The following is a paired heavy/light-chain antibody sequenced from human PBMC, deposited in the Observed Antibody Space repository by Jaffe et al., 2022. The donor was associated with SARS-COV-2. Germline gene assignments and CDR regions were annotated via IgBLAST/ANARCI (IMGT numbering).Heavy chain of an antibody. J-gene: IGHJ4*02. V-gene: IGHV3-21*01. CDR1: GFTFSSYT. CDR3: ARLKRGSNYGEDDDF. CDR2: ISRDIRYT. D-gene: IGHD4-17*01. Sequence: EVLLVESGGGLVKPGGSLRLSCSASGFTFSSYTMSWVRQAPGKGLEWVSSISRDIRYTYYADSLKGRFTISRDNAKNSLYLQMNSLRAEDTAVYYCARLKRGSNYGEDDDFWGQGTLVTVSS.
Light chain of an antibody. J-gene: IGKJ4*01. CDR3: QQYDNLT. Sequence: DIQMTQSPSSLSASVGDRVTITCQASQDISKYLNWYQQKPGKAPKLLIYDASNLETGVPSRFSGSGSGTDFTFTISSLQPDDIATYYCQQYDNLTFGGGTKVELK. V-gene: IGKV1-33*01. CDR2: DAS. CDR1: QDISKY.